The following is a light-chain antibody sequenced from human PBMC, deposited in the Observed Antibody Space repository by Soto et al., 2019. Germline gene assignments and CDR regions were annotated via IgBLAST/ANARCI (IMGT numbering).Light chain of an antibody. CDR3: QQYHQWPPVT. V-gene: IGKV3D-15*01. CDR1: QIINDN. Sequence: EVVMAQAPATLSVPPGERGTLFYWASQIINDNVAWYQQKPGQAPRLLMYGATTRATDIPARFSGGQSGTEFTLTISSLQSEDSAVYYCQQYHQWPPVTFGGGTNVEIK. CDR2: GAT. J-gene: IGKJ4*01.